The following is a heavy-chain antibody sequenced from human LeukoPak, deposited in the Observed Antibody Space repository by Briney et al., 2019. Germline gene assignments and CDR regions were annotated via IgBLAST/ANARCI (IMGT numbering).Heavy chain of an antibody. CDR2: IYYSGST. D-gene: IGHD4-17*01. Sequence: SETLSLTCTVSGGSISSYYWTWIWQSPGKGLEWIGYIYYSGSTNYNPSPKSRVTISVDTSKNQFSLKLSSVTAADTAVYYCARDLMTTVTTSFDYWGQGTVVTVSS. V-gene: IGHV4-59*12. CDR3: ARDLMTTVTTSFDY. CDR1: GGSISSYY. J-gene: IGHJ4*02.